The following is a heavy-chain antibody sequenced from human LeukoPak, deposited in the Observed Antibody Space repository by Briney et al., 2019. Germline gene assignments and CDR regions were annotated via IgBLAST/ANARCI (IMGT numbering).Heavy chain of an antibody. J-gene: IGHJ4*02. CDR1: GFTFNTFN. CDR2: ITSDGDYI. V-gene: IGHV3-21*01. CDR3: ARGHYDVLAASYKWTPDY. Sequence: GGSLRLSCAASGFTFNTFNMNWVRQAPGKGLEWVLSITSDGDYIYYADSVKGRFTTSRDNAKNSLSLQLNSLRVEDTAVYYCARGHYDVLAASYKWTPDYWGQGTLVTVSS. D-gene: IGHD3-9*01.